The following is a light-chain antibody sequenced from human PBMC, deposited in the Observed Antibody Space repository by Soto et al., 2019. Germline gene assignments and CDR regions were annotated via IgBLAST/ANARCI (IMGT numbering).Light chain of an antibody. CDR2: AAS. J-gene: IGKJ1*01. V-gene: IGKV1-39*01. CDR1: QRISSY. Sequence: DIQMTQSPSSLSASVGDRVTITCRASQRISSYLNWYQQKPGKAPKLLIYAASSLQSGVPSRFSGSGSGTDFTLTISSLQPADFAIYYCQQSYSTPPWTFGQGTKVEIK. CDR3: QQSYSTPPWT.